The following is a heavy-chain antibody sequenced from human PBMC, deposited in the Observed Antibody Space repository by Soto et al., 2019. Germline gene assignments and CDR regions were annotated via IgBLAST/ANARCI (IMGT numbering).Heavy chain of an antibody. V-gene: IGHV3-21*01. CDR1: GSTFSSYG. D-gene: IGHD2-2*01. CDR2: ISNSGNYI. J-gene: IGHJ4*02. CDR3: ARDESAGSSIKY. Sequence: EVQVVESGGGLVKPGGSLRLSCTASGSTFSSYGMNWVRQAPGKGLEWVSSISNSGNYIYYADSVQGRFTISRDNAKNSLYLQMNSLSAEDTAVYFCARDESAGSSIKYWGQGTLVTVSS.